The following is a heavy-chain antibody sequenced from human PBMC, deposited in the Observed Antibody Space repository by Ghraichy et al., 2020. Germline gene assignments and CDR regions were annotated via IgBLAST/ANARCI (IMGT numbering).Heavy chain of an antibody. Sequence: SETLSLTCTVSGGSISSSSYYWGWIRQPPGKGLEWIGSIYYSGSTYYNPSLKSRVTISVDTSKNQFSLKLSSVTAADTAVYYCARLIHDFWSGYYSGGMDVWGQGTTVTVSS. D-gene: IGHD3-3*01. V-gene: IGHV4-39*01. CDR1: GGSISSSSYY. J-gene: IGHJ6*02. CDR2: IYYSGST. CDR3: ARLIHDFWSGYYSGGMDV.